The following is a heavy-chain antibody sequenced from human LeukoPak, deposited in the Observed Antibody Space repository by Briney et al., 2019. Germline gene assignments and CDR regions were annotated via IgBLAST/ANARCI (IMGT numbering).Heavy chain of an antibody. CDR1: GFTVSSNY. Sequence: GGSLRLSCAASGFTVSSNYMSWVRQAPGKGLEWVSVIYSGGSTYYADSVKGRFTISRDNSKNTLYLQMNSLRAEDTAVYYCARASSGYYFFDYWGQGTLATVSS. CDR2: IYSGGST. J-gene: IGHJ4*02. D-gene: IGHD3-22*01. CDR3: ARASSGYYFFDY. V-gene: IGHV3-53*01.